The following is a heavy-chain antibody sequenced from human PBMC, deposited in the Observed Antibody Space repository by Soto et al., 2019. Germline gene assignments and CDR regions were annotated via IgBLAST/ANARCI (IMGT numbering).Heavy chain of an antibody. Sequence: EAQLVESGGGLVQHGRSMKLSCEASGFTFSASGIHWVRQASGKGLEWVAHIKDKPNNYATEYAASVKGRFTISRDDSMNMAFLQMNNLKTEDTAVYFCTRPSARWEAWFDPWGQGTLVTFSS. D-gene: IGHD1-26*01. CDR3: TRPSARWEAWFDP. J-gene: IGHJ5*02. V-gene: IGHV3-73*02. CDR2: IKDKPNNYAT. CDR1: GFTFSASG.